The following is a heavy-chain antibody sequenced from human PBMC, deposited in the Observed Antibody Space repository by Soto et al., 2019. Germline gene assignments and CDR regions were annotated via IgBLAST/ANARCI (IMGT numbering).Heavy chain of an antibody. D-gene: IGHD2-15*01. CDR1: GGSISSSSYY. CDR2: IYYSGST. J-gene: IGHJ4*02. V-gene: IGHV4-39*01. CDR3: ARVYCSGGSCYHLDY. Sequence: SETLSLTCTVSGGSISSSSYYWGWIRQPPGKGLEWIGSIYYSGSTYYNPSLKSRVTISVDNAKNTLYLQMNSLRAEDTAVYYCARVYCSGGSCYHLDYWGQGTLVTVSS.